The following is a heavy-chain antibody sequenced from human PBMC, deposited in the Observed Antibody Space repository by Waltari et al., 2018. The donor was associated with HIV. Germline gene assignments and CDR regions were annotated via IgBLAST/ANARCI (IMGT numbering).Heavy chain of an antibody. D-gene: IGHD5-18*01. CDR1: GGSISSGGYY. Sequence: QVQLQESGPGLVKPSQTLSLTCTVSGGSISSGGYYWSWLSQHPGKCLEWIGYIYYSGHTDYNPTLKSRVTISVDTSKNQFSLKLSSVTAADTAVYYCAREGYSYGTLGYWGQGTLVTVSS. J-gene: IGHJ4*02. CDR2: IYYSGHT. V-gene: IGHV4-31*03. CDR3: AREGYSYGTLGY.